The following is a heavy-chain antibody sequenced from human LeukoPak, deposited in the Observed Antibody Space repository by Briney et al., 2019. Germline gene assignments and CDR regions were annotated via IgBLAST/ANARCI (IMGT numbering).Heavy chain of an antibody. D-gene: IGHD3-22*01. CDR3: ARDRGPITMIVVADAFDI. Sequence: PSETLSLTCTVSGGSISSSSYYWGWIRQPPGKGLEWIGSIYYSGSTYYNPSLKSRVTISVDTSKNQFSLKLSSVTAADTAVYYCARDRGPITMIVVADAFDIWGQGTMVTVSS. V-gene: IGHV4-39*07. CDR1: GGSISSSSYY. CDR2: IYYSGST. J-gene: IGHJ3*02.